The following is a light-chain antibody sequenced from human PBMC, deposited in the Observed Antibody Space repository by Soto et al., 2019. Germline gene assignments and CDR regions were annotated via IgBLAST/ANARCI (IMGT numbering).Light chain of an antibody. J-gene: IGKJ1*01. Sequence: DIPMTQSPSTLSASVGDRVTITCRASQSISSWLAWYQQKPGKAPKLLIYKASNLESGVPSRFSGSGSGTEFTLTISSLQPDDFATYYCQQYNSYPWTFGQGTKVEIK. V-gene: IGKV1-5*03. CDR1: QSISSW. CDR2: KAS. CDR3: QQYNSYPWT.